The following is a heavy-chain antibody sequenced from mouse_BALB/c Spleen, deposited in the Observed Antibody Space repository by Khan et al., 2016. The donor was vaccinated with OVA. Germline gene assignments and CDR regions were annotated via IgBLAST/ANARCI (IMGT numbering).Heavy chain of an antibody. V-gene: IGHV2-9*02. Sequence: QVQLKESGPGLVAPSQSLSITCTVSGFSLTTYGVHWVRQPPGKGLEWLGVIWAGGSTNYNSALMSRLSISKDNSKSQAFFKMNSLQTDDTAMYYCARAYYYGDWFAYWGQGTLVTVSA. CDR2: IWAGGST. CDR3: ARAYYYGDWFAY. CDR1: GFSLTTYG. D-gene: IGHD1-1*01. J-gene: IGHJ3*01.